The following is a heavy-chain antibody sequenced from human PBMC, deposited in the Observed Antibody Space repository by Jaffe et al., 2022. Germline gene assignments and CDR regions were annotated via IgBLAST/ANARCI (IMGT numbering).Heavy chain of an antibody. J-gene: IGHJ5*02. CDR2: IYHSGST. Sequence: QVQLQESGPGLVKPSETLSLTCAVSGYSISSGYYWGWIRQPPGKGLEWIGSIYHSGSTYYNPSLKSRVTISVDTSKNQFSLKLSSVTAADTAVYYCARLSPATGYDYVWFDPWGQGTLVTVSS. CDR1: GYSISSGYY. CDR3: ARLSPATGYDYVWFDP. D-gene: IGHD3-16*01. V-gene: IGHV4-38-2*01.